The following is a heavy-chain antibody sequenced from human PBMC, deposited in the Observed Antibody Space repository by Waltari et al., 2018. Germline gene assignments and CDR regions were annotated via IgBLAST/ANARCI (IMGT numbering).Heavy chain of an antibody. Sequence: EVQLVESGGGLVQPGRSLRLSCTASGFTFGAYAMSWVRQARGKGLEWVGFIRRKAEGGTTEDAASVKGRFTSARDDSKSIAYLQMNRLKTEDTAVYYCTRDHSDYYDSTDYWGQGTMVTVSS. CDR2: IRRKAEGGTT. CDR1: GFTFGAYA. D-gene: IGHD3-22*01. J-gene: IGHJ4*02. CDR3: TRDHSDYYDSTDY. V-gene: IGHV3-49*04.